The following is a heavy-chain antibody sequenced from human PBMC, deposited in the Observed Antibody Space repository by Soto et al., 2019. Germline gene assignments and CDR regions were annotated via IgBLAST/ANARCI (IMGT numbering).Heavy chain of an antibody. Sequence: QVQLQESGPGLVKPSETLSLNCTVTGGPISRYYWSWIRQSPGKGLEMIGYIYYSGSTNYNPSLKSRVTISVDTSQNPFSLELSSVTSADTAVYYWARISSGWPPRLDYWGQGTLVTVSS. J-gene: IGHJ4*02. V-gene: IGHV4-59*01. CDR3: ARISSGWPPRLDY. CDR1: GGPISRYY. D-gene: IGHD6-19*01. CDR2: IYYSGST.